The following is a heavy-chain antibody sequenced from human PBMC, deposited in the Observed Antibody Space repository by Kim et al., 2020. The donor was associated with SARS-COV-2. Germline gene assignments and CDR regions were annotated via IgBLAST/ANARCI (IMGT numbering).Heavy chain of an antibody. J-gene: IGHJ2*01. CDR1: GFTFSSYA. Sequence: GGSLRLSCAASGFTFSSYAMHWVRQAPGKGLEYASAISSNGENTYYANSVKDRFTISRDNSKNTLYLQMGSLRPEDMAVYYCARGVRSDYPSWWYLDLWGRGTLVTVSS. D-gene: IGHD4-17*01. CDR2: ISSNGENT. V-gene: IGHV3-64*01. CDR3: ARGVRSDYPSWWYLDL.